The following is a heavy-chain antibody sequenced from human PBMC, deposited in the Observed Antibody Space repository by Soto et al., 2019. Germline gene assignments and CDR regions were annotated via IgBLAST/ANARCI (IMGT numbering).Heavy chain of an antibody. CDR1: GGSISSGSYY. J-gene: IGHJ4*02. CDR3: AREGGDGVDY. D-gene: IGHD3-16*01. Sequence: QVQLRESGSGLVKPSQTLSLTCTVSGGSISSGSYYWSWIRQHPGKGLEWIGYIYYSGSTYYNPSLKSRVTISLDTSKNQFSLKLSSVTAADTAVYYCAREGGDGVDYWGQGTLVTVSS. CDR2: IYYSGST. V-gene: IGHV4-31*03.